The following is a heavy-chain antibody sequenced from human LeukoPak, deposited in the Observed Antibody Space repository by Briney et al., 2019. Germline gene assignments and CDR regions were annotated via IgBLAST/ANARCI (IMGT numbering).Heavy chain of an antibody. Sequence: GGSLRLSCAASGFTFDDYAMHWVRQAPGKGLEWVSGISWNSGSIGYADFVKGRFTISRDNAKNSLYLQMNSLRAEDTALYYCAGSLYGSGSLVALPDYWGQGTLVTVSS. D-gene: IGHD3-10*01. CDR3: AGSLYGSGSLVALPDY. J-gene: IGHJ4*02. V-gene: IGHV3-9*01. CDR2: ISWNSGSI. CDR1: GFTFDDYA.